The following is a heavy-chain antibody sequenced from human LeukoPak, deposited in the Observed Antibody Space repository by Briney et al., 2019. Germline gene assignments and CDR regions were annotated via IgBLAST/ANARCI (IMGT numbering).Heavy chain of an antibody. CDR1: GFTFSSYW. V-gene: IGHV3-74*01. CDR2: INSDGSTT. J-gene: IGHJ4*02. CDR3: AARYCSNGVCHFY. D-gene: IGHD2-8*01. Sequence: GGSLRLSCAASGFTFSSYWVHWVRQAPGKGLVWVSRINSDGSTTNYADSVKGRFAISRDNAKNTLFLQMNSLRAEDTAVYYCAARYCSNGVCHFYWGQGTLVTVSS.